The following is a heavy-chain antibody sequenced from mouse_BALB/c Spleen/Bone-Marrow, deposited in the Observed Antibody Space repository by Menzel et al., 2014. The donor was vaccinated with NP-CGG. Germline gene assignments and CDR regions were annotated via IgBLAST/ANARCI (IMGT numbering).Heavy chain of an antibody. D-gene: IGHD4-1*01. CDR1: GFTFSSFG. CDR3: ARGGNWDDFDV. Sequence: EVQRVESGGGLVQPGGSRKLSCAASGFTFSSFGMHWVRQAPEKGLEWVAYISSGSTAICYADTVKGRFTISRDNPKNTLSLQMTSLRSEDTAMYYCARGGNWDDFDVWGAGTTVTVSS. CDR2: ISSGSTAI. V-gene: IGHV5-17*02. J-gene: IGHJ1*01.